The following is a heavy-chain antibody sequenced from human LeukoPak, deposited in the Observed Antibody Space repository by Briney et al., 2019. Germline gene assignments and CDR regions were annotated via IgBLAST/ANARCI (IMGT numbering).Heavy chain of an antibody. CDR2: IYYSGST. D-gene: IGHD6-25*01. CDR1: GASISSYY. Sequence: SETLSLTCAVSGASISSYYWSWIRQPPGKGLEWIGFIYYSGSTNYSPSLKSRVTISVDTSKKQFSLKLSSVTAADTAVYYCARVQRGGYHYYGMDVWGRGTTVTVSS. J-gene: IGHJ6*02. CDR3: ARVQRGGYHYYGMDV. V-gene: IGHV4-59*01.